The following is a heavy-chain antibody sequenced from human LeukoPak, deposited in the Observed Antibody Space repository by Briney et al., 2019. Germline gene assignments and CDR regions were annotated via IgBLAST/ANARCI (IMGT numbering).Heavy chain of an antibody. CDR3: ARGLYCSGGSCYWGDAFDI. Sequence: SQTLSLTCTVSGGSISSGGYYWGWIRQHPGKGLEWIGYIYYSGSTYYNPSLKSRVTISVDTSKNQFSLKLSSVTAADTAVYYCARGLYCSGGSCYWGDAFDIWGQGTMVTVSS. D-gene: IGHD2-15*01. CDR2: IYYSGST. V-gene: IGHV4-31*03. CDR1: GGSISSGGYY. J-gene: IGHJ3*02.